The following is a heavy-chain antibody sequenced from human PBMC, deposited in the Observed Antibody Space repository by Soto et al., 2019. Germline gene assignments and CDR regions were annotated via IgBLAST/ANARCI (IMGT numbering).Heavy chain of an antibody. J-gene: IGHJ4*03. V-gene: IGHV3-23*01. CDR3: AQSLSRGIWPEGYWDY. D-gene: IGHD2-15*01. CDR1: GFSFSSYA. Sequence: PGGSLRLSCAASGFSFSSYALSWVRQAPGKGPEWVSALTNDGRVTCYAESVKGRFTISRDNSKNPLYLQMNSLRVEDTAIYYCAQSLSRGIWPEGYWDYWGQATTVTVYS. CDR2: LTNDGRVT.